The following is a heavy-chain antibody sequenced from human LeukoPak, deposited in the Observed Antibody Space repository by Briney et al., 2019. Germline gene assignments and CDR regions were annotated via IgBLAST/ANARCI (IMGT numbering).Heavy chain of an antibody. CDR2: INVNNGDT. J-gene: IGHJ5*02. V-gene: IGHV1-2*02. D-gene: IGHD3-10*01. Sequence: ASVKVSCKASGYTFTGYYMHWVRQAPGQGLEWMGWINVNNGDTRYAQKFQGRVTVTRDTSISTAYMEVSRLRSDDTAVYYCASDRNASGSYNWFDPWGQGTLVTVSS. CDR3: ASDRNASGSYNWFDP. CDR1: GYTFTGYY.